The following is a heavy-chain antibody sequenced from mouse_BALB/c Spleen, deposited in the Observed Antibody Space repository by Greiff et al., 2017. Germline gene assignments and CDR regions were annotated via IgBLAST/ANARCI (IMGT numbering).Heavy chain of an antibody. J-gene: IGHJ4*01. CDR1: GFTFSSFG. CDR3: ARDAIDY. Sequence: EVKLVESGGGLVQPGGSRKLSCAASGFTFSSFGMHWVRQAPEKGLEWVAYISSGSSTIYYADTVKGRFTISRDNPKNTLFLQMTSLRSEDTAMYYCARDAIDYWGQGTSVTVSS. CDR2: ISSGSSTI. V-gene: IGHV5-17*02.